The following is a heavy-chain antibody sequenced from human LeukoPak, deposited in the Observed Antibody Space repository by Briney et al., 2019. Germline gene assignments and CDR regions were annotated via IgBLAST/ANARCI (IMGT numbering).Heavy chain of an antibody. V-gene: IGHV3-66*02. CDR2: IYSGGST. D-gene: IGHD3-22*01. J-gene: IGHJ4*02. CDR1: GFTVSSNY. Sequence: PGGSLRLSCAASGFTVSSNYMSWVRQAPGKGLEWVSVIYSGGSTYYADSVKGRFTISRDNSKNTLYLQMNSLRAEDTAVYYCARGQYYYDSSGYYWQDYWGQGTLVTVSS. CDR3: ARGQYYYDSSGYYWQDY.